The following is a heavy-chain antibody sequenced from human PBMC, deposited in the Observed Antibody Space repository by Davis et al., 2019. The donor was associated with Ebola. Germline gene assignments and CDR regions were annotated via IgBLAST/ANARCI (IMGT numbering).Heavy chain of an antibody. Sequence: GGSLRLSCAASGFTFSGSAMHWVRQASGQGLEWVGRIRSKANSYATAYAASVKGRFTISRDDSKNTAYLQMNSLKTEDTAVYYCGYSGSRARKYGMDVWGQGTTVTVSS. J-gene: IGHJ6*02. D-gene: IGHD6-13*01. CDR3: GYSGSRARKYGMDV. CDR2: IRSKANSYAT. CDR1: GFTFSGSA. V-gene: IGHV3-73*01.